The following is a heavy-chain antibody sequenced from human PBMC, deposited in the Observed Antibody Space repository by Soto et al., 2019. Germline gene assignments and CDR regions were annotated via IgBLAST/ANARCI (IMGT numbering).Heavy chain of an antibody. CDR2: VTAGGDGP. CDR3: VKGCPGLRFHCFDC. J-gene: IGHJ2*01. Sequence: EAQLLESGGGMVQSGGSLRLSCAASGFTFSDYAMTWVRQPPGKGLEWVSTVTAGGDGPYYADSVKGRFTISRDNSKNTLYMQMNRLRVEDTALYYCVKGCPGLRFHCFDCWGRGTLVTVSS. D-gene: IGHD5-12*01. V-gene: IGHV3-23*01. CDR1: GFTFSDYA.